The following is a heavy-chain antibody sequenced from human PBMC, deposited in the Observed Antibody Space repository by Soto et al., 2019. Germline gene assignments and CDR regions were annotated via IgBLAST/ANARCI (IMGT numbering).Heavy chain of an antibody. J-gene: IGHJ6*02. D-gene: IGHD5-18*01. CDR1: GGSISSYY. CDR3: ARDREARLWYYGMDV. Sequence: QVQLQESGPGLVKPSETLSLTCTVSGGSISSYYWSWIRQPAGKGLEWIWRIYTSGSTNYNPSLKSRVTMSVDTSKNQFSLKLSSVTAADTAVYYCARDREARLWYYGMDVWGQGTTVTVSS. CDR2: IYTSGST. V-gene: IGHV4-4*07.